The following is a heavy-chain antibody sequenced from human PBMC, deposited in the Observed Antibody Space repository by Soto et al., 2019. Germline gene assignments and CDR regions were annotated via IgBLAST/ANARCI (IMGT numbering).Heavy chain of an antibody. CDR3: AKDMECSCGSCYTGFDY. V-gene: IGHV3-9*01. Sequence: EVQLVESGGGLVQPGRSLRLSCAASGFTFDDYAMHWVRQAPGKGLEWVSGISCNSGSIGYADSVKGRFTISRDNAKNSLYLQMNSLRAEDTALYYCAKDMECSCGSCYTGFDYWGQGTLVTVAS. J-gene: IGHJ4*02. CDR1: GFTFDDYA. D-gene: IGHD2-15*01. CDR2: ISCNSGSI.